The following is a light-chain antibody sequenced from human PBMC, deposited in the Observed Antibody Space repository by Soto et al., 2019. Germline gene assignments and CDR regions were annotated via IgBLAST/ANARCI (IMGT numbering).Light chain of an antibody. Sequence: EIVLTQSPGTLSLSPGERATLYCRASQSVSRNYLAWYQQKPGQAPRLLIYGASSRATGIPDRFSGSGSGTDFTLTISRLEPEDFAVYHCQQYDNSPITFGQGTRLEIK. J-gene: IGKJ5*01. CDR3: QQYDNSPIT. CDR2: GAS. CDR1: QSVSRNY. V-gene: IGKV3-20*01.